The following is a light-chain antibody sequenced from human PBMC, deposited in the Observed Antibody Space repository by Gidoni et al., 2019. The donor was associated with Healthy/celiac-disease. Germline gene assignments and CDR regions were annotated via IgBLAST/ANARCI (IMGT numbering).Light chain of an antibody. Sequence: SYELTQPSSVSASPGQTARITCSGDVLKKKYARWFQQKPGQAPVLVIYKDSERPSGIPERFSGSSSGTTVTLTISGAQVEDEADYYCYSAADNNLRVFGGGTKLTVL. CDR1: VLKKKY. J-gene: IGLJ2*01. CDR2: KDS. CDR3: YSAADNNLRV. V-gene: IGLV3-27*01.